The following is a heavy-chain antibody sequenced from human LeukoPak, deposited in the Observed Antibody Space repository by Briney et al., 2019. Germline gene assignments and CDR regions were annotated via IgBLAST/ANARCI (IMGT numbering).Heavy chain of an antibody. Sequence: GGSLRLSCAASGFTFSSYAMSWVRQAPGKGLEWVSAISGSGGSTYYADSVKGRFTFSRDNSKNTLYLQMNSLRAEDTAVYYCAKGVGFLEWLLKHWGQGTLVTVSS. J-gene: IGHJ1*01. CDR2: ISGSGGST. CDR1: GFTFSSYA. V-gene: IGHV3-23*01. CDR3: AKGVGFLEWLLKH. D-gene: IGHD3-3*02.